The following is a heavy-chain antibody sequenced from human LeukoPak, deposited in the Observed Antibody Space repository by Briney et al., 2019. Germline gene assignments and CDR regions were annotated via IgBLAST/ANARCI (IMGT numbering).Heavy chain of an antibody. D-gene: IGHD2-21*02. V-gene: IGHV3-23*01. Sequence: GGSLRLSCAASGFTFSSYWMNWVRQTPGKGLEWVSAISGGGDITYYADSVTGRFTISRDNSKDTLFLQMHSLRPGGTAVYYCVREDTPATANYWGQGTLVTISS. J-gene: IGHJ4*02. CDR1: GFTFSSYW. CDR2: ISGGGDIT. CDR3: VREDTPATANY.